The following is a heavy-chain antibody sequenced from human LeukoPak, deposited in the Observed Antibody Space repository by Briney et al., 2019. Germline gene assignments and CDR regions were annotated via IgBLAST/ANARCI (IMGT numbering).Heavy chain of an antibody. CDR3: ARLSRKWFGERNFDY. Sequence: PSETLSLTCAVSGGSISSSTNWWSWVRQPPGKGLEWIGEIYHSGGTNYNPSLKSRVTISVDTSKNQFSLKLSSVTAADTAVYYCARLSRKWFGERNFDYWGQGTLVTVSS. CDR1: GGSISSSTNW. D-gene: IGHD3-10*01. J-gene: IGHJ4*02. CDR2: IYHSGGT. V-gene: IGHV4-4*02.